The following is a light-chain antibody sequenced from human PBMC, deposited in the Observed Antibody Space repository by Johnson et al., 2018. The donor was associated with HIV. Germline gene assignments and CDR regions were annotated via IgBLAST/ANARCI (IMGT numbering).Light chain of an antibody. CDR1: SSNIGNQY. CDR3: GIWHSSLSVSYV. CDR2: ENN. Sequence: QSVLTQSPSVSVAAGQRVTISCSGSSSNIGNQYVSWYQQLPRTVPKLLMYENNKRPSGIPDLFSGSKSGTSATLGITGLQTGDEADYYCGIWHSSLSVSYVFGTGTKVTVL. J-gene: IGLJ1*01. V-gene: IGLV1-51*02.